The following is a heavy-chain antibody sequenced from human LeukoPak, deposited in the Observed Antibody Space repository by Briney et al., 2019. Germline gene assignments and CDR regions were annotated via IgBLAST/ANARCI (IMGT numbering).Heavy chain of an antibody. CDR3: ARRVGTAGSRYFDL. CDR1: GGSISSYY. CDR2: IYYSGTT. V-gene: IGHV4-59*08. J-gene: IGHJ2*01. D-gene: IGHD2-2*01. Sequence: SETLSLTCTVSGGSISSYYWSWIRQPPGKGLEWIGYIYYSGTTNYNPSLKSRVTVSVDTSKNQFSLKLTSVTAADTAVYYCARRVGTAGSRYFDLWGRGTLVTVSS.